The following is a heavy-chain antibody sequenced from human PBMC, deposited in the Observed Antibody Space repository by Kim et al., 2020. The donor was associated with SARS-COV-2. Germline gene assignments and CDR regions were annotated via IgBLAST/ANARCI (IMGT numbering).Heavy chain of an antibody. J-gene: IGHJ4*02. D-gene: IGHD6-19*01. CDR3: AKDTRIAVAGSSGAFDY. Sequence: GGSLRLSCAASGFTFDDYAMHWVRQAPGKGLEWVSGISWNSGSIGYADSVKGRFTISRDNAKNSLYLQMNSLRAEDTALYYCAKDTRIAVAGSSGAFDYWGQGALVTVSS. CDR1: GFTFDDYA. CDR2: ISWNSGSI. V-gene: IGHV3-9*01.